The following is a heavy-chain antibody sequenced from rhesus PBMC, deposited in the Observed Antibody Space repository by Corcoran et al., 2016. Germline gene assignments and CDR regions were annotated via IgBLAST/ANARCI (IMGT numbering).Heavy chain of an antibody. D-gene: IGHD6-37*01. V-gene: IGHV4-160*01. Sequence: QVKLQQWGEGLVKPSETLSLTCAVYGGLISSNYWSWIRQPPGKGLEWIGRIYGSGGPTDYHPSLKSRVTISTDTSKNPFSLKLSSVTAADTAVYYCARKGSGGPRYDYWGQGVLVTVSS. CDR1: GGLISSNY. CDR3: ARKGSGGPRYDY. CDR2: IYGSGGPT. J-gene: IGHJ4*01.